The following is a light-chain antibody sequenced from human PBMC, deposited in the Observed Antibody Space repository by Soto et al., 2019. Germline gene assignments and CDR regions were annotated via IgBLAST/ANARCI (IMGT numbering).Light chain of an antibody. CDR1: QGISSA. CDR2: DAS. CDR3: QQFNSYPPVT. J-gene: IGKJ3*01. Sequence: AIQLTQSPSSLSASVGDRVTITCRASQGISSALAWYQQKPGKAPKLLIYDASSLESRVPSRFSGSGSGTDFTLTISSLQPEDFATYYCQQFNSYPPVTFGPGTKVDIK. V-gene: IGKV1-13*02.